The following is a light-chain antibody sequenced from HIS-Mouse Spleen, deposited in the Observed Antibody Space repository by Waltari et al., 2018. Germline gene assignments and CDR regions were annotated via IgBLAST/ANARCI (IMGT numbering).Light chain of an antibody. CDR3: AAWDDSLNGVV. Sequence: QSVLTQPPSASGTPGQRVTIPCSGRSSHIGSNRLNWYRQLPGPAPKLLIYSNNQRPSGVPDRFSGSKSGTSASLAISGLQSEDEADYYCAAWDDSLNGVVFGGGTKLTVL. CDR2: SNN. J-gene: IGLJ2*01. V-gene: IGLV1-44*01. CDR1: SSHIGSNR.